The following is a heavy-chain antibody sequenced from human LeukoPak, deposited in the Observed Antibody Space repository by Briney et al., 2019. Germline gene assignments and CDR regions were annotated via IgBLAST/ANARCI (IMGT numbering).Heavy chain of an antibody. CDR1: GFTFSRYW. CDR3: VRARVARGSGIRPPARIYGMDV. J-gene: IGHJ6*02. Sequence: GGSLRLSCAASGFTFSRYWMNWVRQAPGKGLEWVSVIYSGGSTYYADSVKGRFTISRHNSKNTLYLQMNSLRAEDTAVYYCVRARVARGSGIRPPARIYGMDVWGQGTTVTVSS. CDR2: IYSGGST. V-gene: IGHV3-53*04. D-gene: IGHD3-10*01.